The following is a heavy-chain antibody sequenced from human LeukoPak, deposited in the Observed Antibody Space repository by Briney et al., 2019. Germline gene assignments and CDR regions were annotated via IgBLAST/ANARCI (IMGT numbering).Heavy chain of an antibody. CDR1: GFAFSNDW. CDR3: AMGSYGSY. J-gene: IGHJ4*02. D-gene: IGHD5-18*01. CDR2: INSAGTST. V-gene: IGHV3-74*01. Sequence: GGSLRLSRAASGFAFSNDWMHWVRPAPGKGLVWVSRINSAGTSTRYAASVTGRFTLPRDNAHNTLYLQMNSLRAEDTAVYYCAMGSYGSYWGQGTLVTVSS.